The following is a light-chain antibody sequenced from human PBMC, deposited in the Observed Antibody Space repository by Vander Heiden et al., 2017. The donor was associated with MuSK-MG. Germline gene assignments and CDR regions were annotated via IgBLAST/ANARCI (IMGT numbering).Light chain of an antibody. J-gene: IGLJ3*02. CDR2: EVS. CDR1: SSDVGSYNL. CDR3: CSYAGSSTLV. Sequence: QSALTQPASVSGSPGQSLTISCTGTSSDVGSYNLVSWYQQHPGTAPKLMVYEVSKRPSGVSNRFSGSKSGTTASLTISGLQAEDEADYYCCSYAGSSTLVFGGGTKLTVL. V-gene: IGLV2-23*02.